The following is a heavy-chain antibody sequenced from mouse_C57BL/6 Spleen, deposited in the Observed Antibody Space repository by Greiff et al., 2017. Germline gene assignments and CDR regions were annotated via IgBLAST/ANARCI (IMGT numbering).Heavy chain of an antibody. V-gene: IGHV1-53*01. CDR1: GYTFTSYW. D-gene: IGHD3-1*01. CDR2: INPSNGGT. Sequence: QVQLQQPGTELVKPGASVKLSCKASGYTFTSYWMYWVKQRPGQGLEWIGNINPSNGGTNYNEKFKSKATLTVDKTSSTAYMQLSSLTSEDSAVYYCARWGYYYYARDYWGQGTSVTVSS. J-gene: IGHJ4*01. CDR3: ARWGYYYYARDY.